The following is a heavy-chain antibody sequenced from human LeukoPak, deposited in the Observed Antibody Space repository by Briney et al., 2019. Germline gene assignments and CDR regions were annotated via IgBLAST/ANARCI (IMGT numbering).Heavy chain of an antibody. Sequence: GGSLRLSCAASGLTFSTYAMSWVRQAPGKGLEWVSGISESGDRTNYADSVKGRFTISRDNSKNTLYLQMNSLRAEDTAVYYCARFYGQYSGTYAHDYWGQGTLVTVSS. J-gene: IGHJ4*02. CDR2: ISESGDRT. D-gene: IGHD1-26*01. V-gene: IGHV3-23*01. CDR3: ARFYGQYSGTYAHDY. CDR1: GLTFSTYA.